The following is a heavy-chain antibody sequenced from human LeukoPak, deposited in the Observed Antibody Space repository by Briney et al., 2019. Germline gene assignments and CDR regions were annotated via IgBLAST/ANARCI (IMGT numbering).Heavy chain of an antibody. Sequence: PSETLSLTCAVYGGSFSGYYWSWIRQPPGKGLEWIGEINHSGSTNYNPSLKSRVTISVDTSKNQFSLKLSSVTAADTAVYYCARLAPRIVVPAARAYYYYMDVWGKGTTVTISS. J-gene: IGHJ6*03. CDR3: ARLAPRIVVPAARAYYYYMDV. V-gene: IGHV4-34*01. D-gene: IGHD2-2*01. CDR2: INHSGST. CDR1: GGSFSGYY.